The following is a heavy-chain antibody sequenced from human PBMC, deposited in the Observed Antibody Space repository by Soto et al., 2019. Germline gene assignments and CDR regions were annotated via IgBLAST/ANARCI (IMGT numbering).Heavy chain of an antibody. Sequence: GGSLRLSCAASGFTFSSYAMSWVRQAPGKGLEWVSAISGSGGSTYYADSVKGRFTISRDDSKNTLYLQMNSLRAEDTAVYYCANPADYYDSSGYDGMDVWGQGTTVTVSS. J-gene: IGHJ6*02. V-gene: IGHV3-23*01. CDR1: GFTFSSYA. CDR3: ANPADYYDSSGYDGMDV. CDR2: ISGSGGST. D-gene: IGHD3-22*01.